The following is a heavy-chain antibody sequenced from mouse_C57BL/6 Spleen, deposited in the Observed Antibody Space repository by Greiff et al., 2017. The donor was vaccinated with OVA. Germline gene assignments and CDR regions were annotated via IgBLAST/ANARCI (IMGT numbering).Heavy chain of an antibody. CDR1: GYTFTSYW. V-gene: IGHV1-72*01. J-gene: IGHJ4*01. D-gene: IGHD1-1*01. CDR2: IDPDSGGT. Sequence: QVQLKQPGAELVKPGASVKLSCKASGYTFTSYWMHWVKQRPGRGLEWIGRIDPDSGGTKYNEKFKSKATLTVDKPSSTAYMQLSSLTSEDSAVYYCASTTVVAAWGYYYAMDYWGQGTSVTVSS. CDR3: ASTTVVAAWGYYYAMDY.